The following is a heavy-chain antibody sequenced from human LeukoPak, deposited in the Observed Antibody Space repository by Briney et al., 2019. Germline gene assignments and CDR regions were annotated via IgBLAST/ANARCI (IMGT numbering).Heavy chain of an antibody. CDR3: ARPYCSGGSCFDY. CDR2: ISYDGSNK. D-gene: IGHD2-15*01. CDR1: GFTFSSYA. Sequence: GGSLRLSCAASGFTFSSYAMHWVRQAPGKGLEWVAVISYDGSNKYYADSVKGRFTISRDNSENTLYLQMNSLRAEDTAVYYCARPYCSGGSCFDYWGQGTLVTVSS. V-gene: IGHV3-30-3*01. J-gene: IGHJ4*02.